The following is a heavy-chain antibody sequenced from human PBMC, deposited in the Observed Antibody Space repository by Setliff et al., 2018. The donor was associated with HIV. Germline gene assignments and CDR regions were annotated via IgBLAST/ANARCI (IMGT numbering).Heavy chain of an antibody. CDR2: IIPISGTA. CDR1: GGTFSNYG. D-gene: IGHD2-2*01. CDR3: ARDFGGYCSSGYYSN. V-gene: IGHV1-69*05. J-gene: IGHJ4*02. Sequence: SVKVSCKASGGTFSNYGMSWVRQAPGQGLEWMGGIIPISGTANYAQKFQGRVTITTDESTSTAYMELSGLRSEDTAVYYCARDFGGYCSSGYYSNWGQGTLVTVSS.